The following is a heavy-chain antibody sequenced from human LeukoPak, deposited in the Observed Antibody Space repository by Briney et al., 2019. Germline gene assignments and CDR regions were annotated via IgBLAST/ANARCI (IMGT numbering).Heavy chain of an antibody. CDR2: IYYSGST. Sequence: PSETLSLTCTVSGDSIRNYYLTWIRQPPGKGLEWIGSIYYSGSTYYNPSLKSRVTISVDTSKNQFSLKLSSVTAADTAVYYCARVITMVRGVIGWFDPWGQGTLVTVSS. CDR3: ARVITMVRGVIGWFDP. D-gene: IGHD3-10*01. J-gene: IGHJ5*02. V-gene: IGHV4-59*12. CDR1: GDSIRNYY.